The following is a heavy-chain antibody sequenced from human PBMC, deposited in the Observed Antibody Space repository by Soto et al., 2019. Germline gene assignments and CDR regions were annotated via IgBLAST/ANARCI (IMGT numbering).Heavy chain of an antibody. CDR2: ISYDGSNK. D-gene: IGHD2-8*01. CDR1: GFTFSSYG. V-gene: IGHV3-30*18. CDR3: AKDLSDIVLMVYAVFQH. Sequence: QVQLVESGGGVVQPGRSLRFSCAASGFTFSSYGMHWVRQAPGKGLEWVAVISYDGSNKYYADSVKGRFTISRDNYKNTLYLQMNSLRAEDTAVYYCAKDLSDIVLMVYAVFQHWGQGTLVTVSS. J-gene: IGHJ1*01.